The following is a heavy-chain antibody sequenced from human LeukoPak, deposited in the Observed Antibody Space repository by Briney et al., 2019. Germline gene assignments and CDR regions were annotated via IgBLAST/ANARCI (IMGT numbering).Heavy chain of an antibody. J-gene: IGHJ4*02. V-gene: IGHV3-49*04. D-gene: IGHD1-26*01. CDR1: GFTFGDYA. Sequence: GGSLRLSCTASGFTFGDYAMSWVRQAPGKGLEWVGFIRSKAYGGTTEYAASVKGRFTISRDDSKSIAYLQMNSLKTGDTAVYYCTRDSYVGFDYWGQGTLVTVSS. CDR2: IRSKAYGGTT. CDR3: TRDSYVGFDY.